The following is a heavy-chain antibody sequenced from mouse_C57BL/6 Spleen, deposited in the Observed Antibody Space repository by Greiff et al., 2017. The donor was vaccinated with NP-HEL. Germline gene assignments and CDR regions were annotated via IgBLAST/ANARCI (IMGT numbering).Heavy chain of an antibody. CDR2: IDPNSGGT. Sequence: QVQLKQPGAELVKPGASVKLSCKASGYTFTSYWMHWVKQRPGRGLEWIGRIDPNSGGTKYNEKFKSKATLTVDKPSSTAYMQLSSLTSEDSAVYYCARSGLSYYFDYWGQGTTLTVSS. V-gene: IGHV1-72*01. CDR3: ARSGLSYYFDY. D-gene: IGHD2-3*01. CDR1: GYTFTSYW. J-gene: IGHJ2*01.